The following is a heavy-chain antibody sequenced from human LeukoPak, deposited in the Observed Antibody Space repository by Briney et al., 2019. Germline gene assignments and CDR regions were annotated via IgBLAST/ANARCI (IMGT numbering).Heavy chain of an antibody. CDR1: GFTFSNYA. Sequence: PGGSLRLSCAATGFTFSNYAIHWGRQAPGKGLEWVAFISDDGSRQHYADSVKGRFTISRDNSKNTLNLQMNSLRAEDTAVYYCARDRMDYFDYWGQGTLVTVSS. D-gene: IGHD2-15*01. CDR2: ISDDGSRQ. V-gene: IGHV3-30-3*01. CDR3: ARDRMDYFDY. J-gene: IGHJ4*02.